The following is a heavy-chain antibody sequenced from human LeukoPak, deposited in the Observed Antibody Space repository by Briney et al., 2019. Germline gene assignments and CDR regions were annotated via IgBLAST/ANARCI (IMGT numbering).Heavy chain of an antibody. CDR2: INTNTGNP. J-gene: IGHJ6*02. Sequence: ASVKVSCKASGYTFTSYAMNWVRQAPGQGLEWMGWINTNTGNPAYAQGFTGRFVFSLDTSVSTAYLQISSLKAEDTAVYYCARGVMSTMYSRLIWGMDVWGQGTTVTVSS. D-gene: IGHD6-13*01. V-gene: IGHV7-4-1*02. CDR3: ARGVMSTMYSRLIWGMDV. CDR1: GYTFTSYA.